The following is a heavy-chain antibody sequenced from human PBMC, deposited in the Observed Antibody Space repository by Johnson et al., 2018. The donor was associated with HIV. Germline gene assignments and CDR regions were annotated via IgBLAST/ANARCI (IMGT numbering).Heavy chain of an antibody. D-gene: IGHD3-22*01. Sequence: VQLVESGGGLVQPGGSLRLSCAASGFTFSSYWMSWVRQAPGKGLEWVANIKQDGSEKYYVDSVKGRFTISRDNAKNSLYLQMNSLRAEDTAVYYCARESDSSGDYSDAFDIWGQGTMVTVSS. CDR1: GFTFSSYW. CDR3: ARESDSSGDYSDAFDI. J-gene: IGHJ3*02. V-gene: IGHV3-7*05. CDR2: IKQDGSEK.